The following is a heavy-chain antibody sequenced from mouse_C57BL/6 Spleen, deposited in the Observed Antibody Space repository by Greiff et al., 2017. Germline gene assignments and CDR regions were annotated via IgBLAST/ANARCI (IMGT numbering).Heavy chain of an antibody. CDR1: GFTFSSYG. CDR3: ARHAGFDY. J-gene: IGHJ2*01. V-gene: IGHV5-6*01. CDR2: ISSGGSYT. Sequence: EVQLVESGGDLVKPGGSLKLSCAASGFTFSSYGMSWVRQTPDKRLEWVATISSGGSYTYYPDSVKGRFTISRDNAKNTLYLQMSSLKSEDTAMYYCARHAGFDYWGQGTTLTVSS.